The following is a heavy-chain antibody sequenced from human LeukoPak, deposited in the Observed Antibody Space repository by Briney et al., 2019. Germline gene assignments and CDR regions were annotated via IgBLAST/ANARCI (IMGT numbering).Heavy chain of an antibody. Sequence: SETLSLTCTVSGGSISSSSYYWGWIRQPPGKGLEWIGSIYYSGSTYYNPSLKSRVTISVDTSKNQFSLKLSSVTAADTAVYYCARRRDGDYDILTGYHPQFDYWGQGTLVTVSS. CDR3: ARRRDGDYDILTGYHPQFDY. CDR2: IYYSGST. J-gene: IGHJ4*02. D-gene: IGHD3-9*01. CDR1: GGSISSSSYY. V-gene: IGHV4-39*07.